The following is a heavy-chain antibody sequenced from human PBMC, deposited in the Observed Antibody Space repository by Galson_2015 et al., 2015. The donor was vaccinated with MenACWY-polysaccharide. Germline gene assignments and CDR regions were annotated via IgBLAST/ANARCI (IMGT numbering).Heavy chain of an antibody. Sequence: YLRLSCAASGFTFSSYSMYWGRQAPGNGPEWVSYISRSSSTIYYADSVKGRFTISRDNAKNSLYLQMNSLRAEDTAVYYCARPDCSSSSCYEAFDIWGQGTMVTVSS. V-gene: IGHV3-48*01. J-gene: IGHJ3*02. CDR1: GFTFSSYS. D-gene: IGHD2-2*01. CDR3: ARPDCSSSSCYEAFDI. CDR2: ISRSSSTI.